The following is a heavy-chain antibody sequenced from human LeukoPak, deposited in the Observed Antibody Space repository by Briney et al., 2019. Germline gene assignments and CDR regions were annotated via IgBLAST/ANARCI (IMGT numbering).Heavy chain of an antibody. J-gene: IGHJ3*02. D-gene: IGHD1-26*01. V-gene: IGHV4-59*01. CDR3: ASGGSYSPPHDAFDI. Sequence: SETLSLTCTVSGGSISSCYWSWIRQPPGKGLEWIGYIYYSGSTNYNPSLKSRVTISVDTSKNQFSLKLSSVTAADTAVYYCASGGSYSPPHDAFDIWGQGTMVTVSS. CDR1: GGSISSCY. CDR2: IYYSGST.